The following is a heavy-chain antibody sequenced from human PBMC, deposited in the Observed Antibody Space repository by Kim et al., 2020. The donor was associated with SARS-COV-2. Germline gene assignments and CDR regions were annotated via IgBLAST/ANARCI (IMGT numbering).Heavy chain of an antibody. D-gene: IGHD3-10*01. CDR2: IYYSGST. CDR1: GGSISSSSYY. Sequence: SETLSLTCTVSGGSISSSSYYWGWIRQPPGKGLEWIGSIYYSGSTYYNPSLKSRVTISVDTSKNQFSLKLSSVTAADTAVYYCARLPTGVSYYYGSGSYYSLFGPWGQGTLVTVSS. CDR3: ARLPTGVSYYYGSGSYYSLFGP. J-gene: IGHJ5*02. V-gene: IGHV4-39*01.